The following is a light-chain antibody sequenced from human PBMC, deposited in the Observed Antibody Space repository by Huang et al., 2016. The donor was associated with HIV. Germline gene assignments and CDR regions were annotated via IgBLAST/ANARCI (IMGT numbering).Light chain of an antibody. CDR2: ASS. CDR1: RDISTF. CDR3: QKYDSAPRT. J-gene: IGKJ1*01. Sequence: MTQSPPSLSASIGDRVTLTWRASRDISTFLAWYQQKPGKPPRLLIYASSILHSGFPSRFSGGGSGTNFTLTVSSLQPEDVANYYCQKYDSAPRTFGQGTKLEL. V-gene: IGKV1-27*01.